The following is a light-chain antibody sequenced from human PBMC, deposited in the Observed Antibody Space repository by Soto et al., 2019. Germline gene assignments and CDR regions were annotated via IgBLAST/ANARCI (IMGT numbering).Light chain of an antibody. CDR2: GAS. Sequence: EIVLTQSPDTLSLSPGERATLSCRASQSVSRNSLAWYQQQPGQAPLLLIYGASSRDTDIPDRFSGSGSGTDFTLIVSRLEPEDFAVYFCQQYGTSPPTFGPGTKVDIK. CDR1: QSVSRNS. J-gene: IGKJ3*01. CDR3: QQYGTSPPT. V-gene: IGKV3-20*01.